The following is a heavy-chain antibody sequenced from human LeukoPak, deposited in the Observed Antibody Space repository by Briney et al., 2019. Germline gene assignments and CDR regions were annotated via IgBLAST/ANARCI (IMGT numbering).Heavy chain of an antibody. V-gene: IGHV3-74*01. D-gene: IGHD2-15*01. J-gene: IGHJ4*02. CDR1: GFTFSSYW. CDR3: ARRERYLLHIDY. Sequence: PGGSLRLSCAASGFTFSSYWMHWVRQAPGKGLVWVSRINSDGSSTSYADSVKGRFTISRDNAKNTLYLQMNSLRAEDTAVYYCARRERYLLHIDYWGQGTLVTVSS. CDR2: INSDGSST.